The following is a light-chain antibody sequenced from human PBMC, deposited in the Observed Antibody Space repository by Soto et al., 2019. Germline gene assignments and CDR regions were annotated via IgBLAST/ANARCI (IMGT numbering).Light chain of an antibody. J-gene: IGKJ1*01. CDR3: QQSYSTHWS. Sequence: DIQMSQSQSSLSASVGDRVTITCRASQSISSYLNWYQQKPGKAPKLLIYAASSLQSGVPSRFSGSGSGTDFTLTISSLQPEDFATYYCQQSYSTHWSFGQGTKVDIK. CDR2: AAS. CDR1: QSISSY. V-gene: IGKV1-39*01.